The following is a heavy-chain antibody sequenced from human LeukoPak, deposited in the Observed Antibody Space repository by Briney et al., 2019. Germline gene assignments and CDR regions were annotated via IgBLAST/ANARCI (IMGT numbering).Heavy chain of an antibody. V-gene: IGHV1-2*02. CDR1: GYTFTGYY. CDR2: INPNSGGT. J-gene: IGHJ3*02. D-gene: IGHD6-13*01. Sequence: ASVKVSCKASGYTFTGYYMHWVRQAPGQGLEWMGWINPNSGGTNYAQKFQGRVTMTEDTSTDTAYMELSSLRSEDTAVYYCATLRVSGAFDIWGQGTMVTVSS. CDR3: ATLRVSGAFDI.